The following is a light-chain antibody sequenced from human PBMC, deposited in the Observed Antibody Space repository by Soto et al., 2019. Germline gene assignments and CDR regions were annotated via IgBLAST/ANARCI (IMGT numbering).Light chain of an antibody. CDR2: EVS. J-gene: IGLJ2*01. Sequence: QSALTQPASVSGSPGQSITISCTGTSSDVGAYNYVYWYQQHPGKAPKLMIFEVSDRPSGVSNRFSGSKSGNTASLTISGLQAENGADYYCSSYTSSNTHVFGGGTKRTLL. CDR3: SSYTSSNTHV. V-gene: IGLV2-14*01. CDR1: SSDVGAYNY.